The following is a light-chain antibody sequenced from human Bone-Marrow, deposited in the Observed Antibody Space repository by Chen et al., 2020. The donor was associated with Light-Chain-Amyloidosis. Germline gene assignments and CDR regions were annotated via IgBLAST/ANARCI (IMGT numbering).Light chain of an antibody. CDR1: SGSIATNY. V-gene: IGLV6-57*01. Sequence: NFMLTQPHSVSESPGKTVIISCTRSSGSIATNYVQWYQPRPGSSPTTVIYEDDQRPSGVPDRFSGSIDRSSNSAALTIPGLKTEDEADYYCQSYQGSSQGVFGGGTKLTVL. J-gene: IGLJ3*02. CDR2: EDD. CDR3: QSYQGSSQGV.